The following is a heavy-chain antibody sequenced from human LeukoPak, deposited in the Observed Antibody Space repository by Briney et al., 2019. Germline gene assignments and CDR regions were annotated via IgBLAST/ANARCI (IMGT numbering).Heavy chain of an antibody. Sequence: PGGSLRLSCAASGFTFSSYSMNWVRQAPGKGLEWVSSISSSSSYIYYADSVKGRFTISRDNAKNSLYLQMNSLRAEDTAVYYCARARIAVAGPLDYWGQGTLVTVSS. CDR1: GFTFSSYS. CDR2: ISSSSSYI. J-gene: IGHJ4*02. V-gene: IGHV3-21*01. CDR3: ARARIAVAGPLDY. D-gene: IGHD6-19*01.